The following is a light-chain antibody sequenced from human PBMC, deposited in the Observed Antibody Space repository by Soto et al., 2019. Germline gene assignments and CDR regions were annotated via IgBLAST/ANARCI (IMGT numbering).Light chain of an antibody. CDR1: SSNIESNF. CDR3: AAWDDSLSGWV. V-gene: IGLV1-47*01. J-gene: IGLJ3*02. Sequence: QSVLTQPPSASGTPGQRVTISCSGSSSNIESNFVYWYQQLPGTAPKLLIYRNNQRPSGVPDRFSGSKSGTSASLVISGLRSEDEAGYYCAAWDDSLSGWVFGGGTKLTVL. CDR2: RNN.